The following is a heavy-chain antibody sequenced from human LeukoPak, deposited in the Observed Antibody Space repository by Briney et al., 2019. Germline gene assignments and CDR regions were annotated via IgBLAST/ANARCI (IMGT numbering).Heavy chain of an antibody. CDR1: GYTFAGYN. D-gene: IGHD4-11*01. CDR2: INPNSGET. Sequence: ASVKVSCKASGYTFAGYNIHWVRQAPGQGLEWMAWINPNSGETAYAQNFQGRVTATSDTSISTAYMELSGLTSDDTAVYFFAREMTTVKGYSDSWGQGTLVTAPS. V-gene: IGHV1-2*02. J-gene: IGHJ4*02. CDR3: AREMTTVKGYSDS.